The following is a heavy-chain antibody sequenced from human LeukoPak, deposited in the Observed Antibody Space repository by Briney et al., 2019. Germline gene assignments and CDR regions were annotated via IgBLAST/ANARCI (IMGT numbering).Heavy chain of an antibody. D-gene: IGHD3-10*01. CDR2: IIPIFGTA. CDR3: ARDVRYYGSGRQGYFQH. J-gene: IGHJ1*01. Sequence: SVKVSCKASGGTVSSYAISWVRQAPGQGLEWMGGIIPIFGTANYAQKFQGRGTITADESTSTAYMEPSSLRSEDTAVYYCARDVRYYGSGRQGYFQHWGQGTLVTVSS. CDR1: GGTVSSYA. V-gene: IGHV1-69*13.